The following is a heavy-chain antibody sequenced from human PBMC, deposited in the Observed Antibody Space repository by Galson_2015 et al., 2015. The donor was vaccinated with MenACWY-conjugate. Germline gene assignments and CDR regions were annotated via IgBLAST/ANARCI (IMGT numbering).Heavy chain of an antibody. CDR2: IIPIFGAA. CDR3: ARDGHSSTWNQCNWFDP. J-gene: IGHJ5*02. Sequence: SVKVSCKASGGTFSSYGISWVRQAPGQGLEWMGAIIPIFGAANYAQRFQGRVTMTADESTTTAYMELSSLRSEDTAVYYCARDGHSSTWNQCNWFDPWGQGTLVTVSS. CDR1: GGTFSSYG. D-gene: IGHD6-13*01. V-gene: IGHV1-69*13.